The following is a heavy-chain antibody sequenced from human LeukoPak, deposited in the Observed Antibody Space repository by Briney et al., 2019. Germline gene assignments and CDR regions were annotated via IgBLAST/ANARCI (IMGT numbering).Heavy chain of an antibody. V-gene: IGHV1-18*01. CDR3: AKDQGWCSGGSCYPQH. Sequence: PAASVKVSCKASGYTFTSYGITWVRQAPGQGLEWMGWITAYNGDTKYAQKFQGRLTMTTDTSTSTANMELKSLRSDDTAVYYCAKDQGWCSGGSCYPQHWGQGTLVTVSS. J-gene: IGHJ1*01. CDR1: GYTFTSYG. CDR2: ITAYNGDT. D-gene: IGHD2-15*01.